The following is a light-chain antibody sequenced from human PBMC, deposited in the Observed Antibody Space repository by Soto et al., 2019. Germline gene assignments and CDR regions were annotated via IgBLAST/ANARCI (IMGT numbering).Light chain of an antibody. CDR3: NSHTSSGFRV. V-gene: IGLV2-14*01. Sequence: QSVLTQPASVSGSPGQSITISCTGTSSAVGGYNHVSWYQHHPGKAPKLMIYEVSNRPSGVSNRFSGSKSGYTASLTISGLQSEDEADYYCNSHTSSGFRVFGTGTKLTVL. CDR2: EVS. CDR1: SSAVGGYNH. J-gene: IGLJ1*01.